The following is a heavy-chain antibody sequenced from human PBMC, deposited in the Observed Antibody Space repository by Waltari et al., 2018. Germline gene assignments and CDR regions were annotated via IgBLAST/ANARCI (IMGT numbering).Heavy chain of an antibody. CDR2: ISYNARNI. CDR1: EFTFSSYA. CDR3: ARDYCDRTNCHGMDV. J-gene: IGHJ6*02. D-gene: IGHD3-22*01. Sequence: QVQLVESGGGVVQHGRSLRLSCAASEFTFSSYAMHWVRQAPGKGLEWVAVISYNARNIYYVDSVKGRFTSYRDNSKKTLFLQMNSLRAEDTAIYYCARDYCDRTNCHGMDVWGQGTAVTVSS. V-gene: IGHV3-30*04.